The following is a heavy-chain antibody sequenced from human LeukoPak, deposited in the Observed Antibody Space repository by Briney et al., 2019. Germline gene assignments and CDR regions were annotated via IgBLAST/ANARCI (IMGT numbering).Heavy chain of an antibody. D-gene: IGHD5-18*01. V-gene: IGHV5-51*01. CDR2: IYPGDSDT. CDR1: GYSFTSYW. J-gene: IGHJ6*02. Sequence: GESLKISCKGSGYSFTSYWIGWVRQMPGKGLEWVGIIYPGDSDTRYSPSFQGQVTISADKSISTAYLQWSSLKASDTAMYYCASPTAMASSGMDVWGQGTTVTVSS. CDR3: ASPTAMASSGMDV.